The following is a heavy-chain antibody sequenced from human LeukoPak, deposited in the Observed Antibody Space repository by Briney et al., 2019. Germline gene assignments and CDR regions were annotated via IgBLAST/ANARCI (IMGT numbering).Heavy chain of an antibody. Sequence: SETLSLTCTVSGGSISSGGYYWSWIRQHPGKGLEWIGYIYYSGSTNCNPSVKSRVAMSVDTSKNQFSLKLSSVTAADTAVYYCARTSIVGASDYWGQGTLVTVSS. CDR1: GGSISSGGYY. J-gene: IGHJ4*02. D-gene: IGHD1-26*01. V-gene: IGHV4-61*08. CDR2: IYYSGST. CDR3: ARTSIVGASDY.